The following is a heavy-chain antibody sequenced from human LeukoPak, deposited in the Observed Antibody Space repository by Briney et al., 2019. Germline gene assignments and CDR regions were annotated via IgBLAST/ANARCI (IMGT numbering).Heavy chain of an antibody. CDR2: IKVDGSEK. J-gene: IGHJ4*02. V-gene: IGHV3-7*01. Sequence: GGSLRLSCAVSGFTFSSYWMTWVRQAPGKGLEWVANIKVDGSEKYYVDSVKGRFTISRDNAKNSLYLQINSLRAEDTAVCYFARGLQYHDFWRQGSMVSVSS. D-gene: IGHD3-3*01. CDR3: ARGLQYHDF. CDR1: GFTFSSYW.